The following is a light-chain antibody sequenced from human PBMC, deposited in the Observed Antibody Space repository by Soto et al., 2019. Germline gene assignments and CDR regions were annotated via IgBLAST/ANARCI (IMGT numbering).Light chain of an antibody. CDR1: SADIGSYNR. J-gene: IGLJ1*01. CDR2: DVN. Sequence: QSALTQPPSVSGSPGQSVTIPCTGTSADIGSYNRVSWYQQPPGAAPKLMICDVNNRPSGVPERFSGSKSGNTASLTIFGPQAEDEADYYCSSFTTSDTYVFGTGTKVTVL. V-gene: IGLV2-18*02. CDR3: SSFTTSDTYV.